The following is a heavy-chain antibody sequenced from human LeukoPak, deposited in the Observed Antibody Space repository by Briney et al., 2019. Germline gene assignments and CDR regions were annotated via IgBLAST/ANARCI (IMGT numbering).Heavy chain of an antibody. CDR1: GFTFSSYW. D-gene: IGHD6-19*01. J-gene: IGHJ6*02. CDR3: ARDRQGYSSGWYYYYYGMDV. Sequence: PGGSLRLSCAASGFTFSSYWMHWVRQAPGKGLVWVSRINSDGSSTSYADSVKGRFTISRDNAKNTLYLQMNSLGAEDTAVYYCARDRQGYSSGWYYYYYGMDVWGQGTTVTVSS. CDR2: INSDGSST. V-gene: IGHV3-74*01.